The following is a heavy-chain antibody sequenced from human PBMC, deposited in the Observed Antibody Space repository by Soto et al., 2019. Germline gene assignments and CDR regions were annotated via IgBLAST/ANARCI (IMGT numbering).Heavy chain of an antibody. CDR3: ARGNYYDSSGYYHDQDGFAY. J-gene: IGHJ4*02. CDR2: IYYSGST. V-gene: IGHV4-59*01. Sequence: SETLSLSCTVSGGSISSYYWSWIRQPPGKGLEWIGYIYYSGSTNYNPSLKSRVTISVDTSKNQFSLKPSSVTAADTAVYYCARGNYYDSSGYYHDQDGFAYWGQGTLVTVSS. CDR1: GGSISSYY. D-gene: IGHD3-22*01.